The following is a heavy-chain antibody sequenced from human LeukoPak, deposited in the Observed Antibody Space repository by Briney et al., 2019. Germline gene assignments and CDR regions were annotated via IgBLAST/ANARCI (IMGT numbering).Heavy chain of an antibody. J-gene: IGHJ4*02. Sequence: PGGSLRLSCAASGFTFSSYWMSWVRQAPGKGLEWVSGLSGSGAYTYYADSVKGRFTISRDNSKNTVYLQINSLRAEDTAVYYCAKDEFYQLPSHFAHWGQGTLVTVSS. CDR1: GFTFSSYW. CDR2: LSGSGAYT. D-gene: IGHD2-2*01. CDR3: AKDEFYQLPSHFAH. V-gene: IGHV3-23*01.